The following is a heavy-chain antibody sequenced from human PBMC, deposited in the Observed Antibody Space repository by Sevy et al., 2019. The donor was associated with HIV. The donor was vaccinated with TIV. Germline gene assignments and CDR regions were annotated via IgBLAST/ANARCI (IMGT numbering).Heavy chain of an antibody. D-gene: IGHD3-22*01. CDR3: ARSNYYDSKGGDAFDI. V-gene: IGHV1-69*13. Sequence: ASVKVSCKASGGTFSSYAISWVRKAPGQGLEWMGGIIPIFGTANYAQKFQGRVTITADESTSTAYMELSSLRSEDTAVYYCARSNYYDSKGGDAFDIWGQGTMVTVSS. CDR1: GGTFSSYA. J-gene: IGHJ3*02. CDR2: IIPIFGTA.